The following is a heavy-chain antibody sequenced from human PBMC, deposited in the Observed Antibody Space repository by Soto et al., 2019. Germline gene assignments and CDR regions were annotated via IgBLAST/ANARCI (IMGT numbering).Heavy chain of an antibody. V-gene: IGHV3-48*01. CDR3: VREGGDLRGSGVFDY. Sequence: GWSLRLSCAASGFTFSFYTMNWVRQTPGKGLEWLAYISRGASSIYYADSVKGRFTVSRDNANNSLSLQLNSLRREDTAVYYCVREGGDLRGSGVFDYWGQGTLVTVSS. CDR2: ISRGASSI. CDR1: GFTFSFYT. D-gene: IGHD6-19*01. J-gene: IGHJ4*02.